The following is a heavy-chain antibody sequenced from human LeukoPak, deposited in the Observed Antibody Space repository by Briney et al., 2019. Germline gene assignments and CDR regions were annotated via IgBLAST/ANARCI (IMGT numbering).Heavy chain of an antibody. CDR1: GGSVNTYY. CDR3: ARRVRATAGKTFDY. J-gene: IGHJ4*02. CDR2: IYHSGST. D-gene: IGHD6-13*01. V-gene: IGHV4-59*04. Sequence: PSETLSLTCSVSGGSVNTYYWSWIRQPPGKGLEWIGNIYHSGSTSYNPSLKSRVTISVDTSKNQFSLNLSSVTAADTAVYYCARRVRATAGKTFDYWGQGTLVTVSS.